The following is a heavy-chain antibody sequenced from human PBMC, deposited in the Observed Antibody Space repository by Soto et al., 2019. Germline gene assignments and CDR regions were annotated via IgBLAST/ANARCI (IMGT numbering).Heavy chain of an antibody. CDR3: AMYSRSSLDY. CDR2: ISPHNGNT. Sequence: QVQLLQSGAEVKKPGASVKVSCKTSGHTFTSYDLTWVRQAPGQGLEWVGWISPHNGNTDYTPKLQDRVTMTADISTGTAYMELRSLRSDDTAVYYCAMYSRSSLDYWGQGTLVTVSS. CDR1: GHTFTSYD. D-gene: IGHD6-6*01. V-gene: IGHV1-18*04. J-gene: IGHJ4*02.